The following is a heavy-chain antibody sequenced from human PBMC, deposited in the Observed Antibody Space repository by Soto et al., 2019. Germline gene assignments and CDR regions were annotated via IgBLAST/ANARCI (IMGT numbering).Heavy chain of an antibody. Sequence: GGSLRLSCAASGFTFSSYAMSWVRQAPGKGLEWVSAISGSGGSTYYADSVKGRFTISRDNSKNTLYLQMNSLRAEDTAVYYCAKRGSGSYYGRGYYYYGMDVWGQGTTVTVSS. D-gene: IGHD3-10*01. CDR1: GFTFSSYA. CDR2: ISGSGGST. J-gene: IGHJ6*02. V-gene: IGHV3-23*01. CDR3: AKRGSGSYYGRGYYYYGMDV.